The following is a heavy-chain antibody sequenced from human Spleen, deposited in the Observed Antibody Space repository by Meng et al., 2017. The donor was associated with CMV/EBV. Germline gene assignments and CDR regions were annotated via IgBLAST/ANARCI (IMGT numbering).Heavy chain of an antibody. CDR1: GYTFTSYD. J-gene: IGHJ6*02. CDR3: ARLRYCSSTSCFYYYGMDV. V-gene: IGHV1-8*03. CDR2: MNPNSGNT. D-gene: IGHD2-2*01. Sequence: ASVKVSCKASGYTFTSYDINWVRQATGQGLEWMGWMNPNSGNTGYAQKFQGRVTITRNTSISTAYMELSSLRSEDTAVYYCARLRYCSSTSCFYYYGMDVWGQGTTVTVSS.